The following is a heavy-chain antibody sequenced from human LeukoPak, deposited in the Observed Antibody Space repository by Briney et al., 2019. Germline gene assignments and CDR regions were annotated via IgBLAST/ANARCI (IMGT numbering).Heavy chain of an antibody. CDR1: GYTFTSYG. J-gene: IGHJ5*02. CDR3: ASGGGGYSSGYLSVQNWFDP. CDR2: ISAYNGNT. V-gene: IGHV1-18*01. Sequence: ASVKVSCKASGYTFTSYGISWVRQAPGQGLEWMGWISAYNGNTNYAQKLQGRVTITTDTSTSTAYMELRSLRSDDTAVYYCASGGGGYSSGYLSVQNWFDPWGQGTLVTVSS. D-gene: IGHD3-22*01.